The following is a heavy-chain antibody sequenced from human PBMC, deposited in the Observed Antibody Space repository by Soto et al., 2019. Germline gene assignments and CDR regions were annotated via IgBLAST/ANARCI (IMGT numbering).Heavy chain of an antibody. Sequence: EVQLVESGGGLVKPGGSLRLSCAASGFTFSNAWMNWVRQAPGKGLEWVGRIKSKTDGGTTDYAAPVKGRFTISRDDSKNTLYLQMNSLKTEYTAVYYCSGRDYYYYGMDVWGQGTTVTVSS. V-gene: IGHV3-15*07. CDR1: GFTFSNAW. J-gene: IGHJ6*02. CDR2: IKSKTDGGTT. D-gene: IGHD2-15*01. CDR3: SGRDYYYYGMDV.